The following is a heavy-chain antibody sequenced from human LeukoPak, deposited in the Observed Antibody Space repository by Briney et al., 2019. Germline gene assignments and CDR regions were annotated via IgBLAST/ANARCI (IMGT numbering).Heavy chain of an antibody. D-gene: IGHD7-27*01. Sequence: TSETLSLTCAVSGGSISSGGYSWSWIRQPPGKGLEWIGYIYYSGSTNYNPSLKSRVTISVDTSKNQFSLKLSSVTAADTAVYYCARRRWGNFDYWGQGTLVTVSS. CDR3: ARRRWGNFDY. V-gene: IGHV4-30-4*07. CDR1: GGSISSGGYS. J-gene: IGHJ4*02. CDR2: IYYSGST.